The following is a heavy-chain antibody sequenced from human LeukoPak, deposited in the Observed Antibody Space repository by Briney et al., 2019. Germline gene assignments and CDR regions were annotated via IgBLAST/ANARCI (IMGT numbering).Heavy chain of an antibody. Sequence: ASVNVSCKASGYTFTRYGTSWVRQAPGQGLEWMGWVSVYNGNTNYTQKVQGRVTMTTETSTSTAFMELRSLRSDDTAVYYCARDYSRGDPDYWGQGTLVTVSS. D-gene: IGHD3-22*01. CDR1: GYTFTRYG. CDR2: VSVYNGNT. J-gene: IGHJ4*02. V-gene: IGHV1-18*01. CDR3: ARDYSRGDPDY.